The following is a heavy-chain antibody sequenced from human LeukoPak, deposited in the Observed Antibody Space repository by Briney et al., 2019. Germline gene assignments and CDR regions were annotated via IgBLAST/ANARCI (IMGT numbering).Heavy chain of an antibody. J-gene: IGHJ4*02. CDR1: GGSISSGGYS. CDR3: ASSHPEDYYDSSGQYTFDY. Sequence: PSETLSLTCAVSGGSISSGGYSWSWIRQPPGKGLEWIGYIYYSGSTYYNPSLKSRVTISVDTSKNQFSLKLSSVTAADTAVYYCASSHPEDYYDSSGQYTFDYWGQGTLVTVSS. CDR2: IYYSGST. D-gene: IGHD3-22*01. V-gene: IGHV4-30-4*07.